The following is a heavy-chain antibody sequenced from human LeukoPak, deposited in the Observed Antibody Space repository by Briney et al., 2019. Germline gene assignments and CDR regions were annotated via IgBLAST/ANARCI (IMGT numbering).Heavy chain of an antibody. CDR2: ISAYNGNT. V-gene: IGHV1-18*01. J-gene: IGHJ6*02. Sequence: ASVKVSCTASGYTFTSYGISWVRQAPGQGLEWMGWISAYNGNTNYAQKLQGRVTMTTDTSTSTAYMELRSLRSEDTAAYYCASVDCSSTSCSQYYYYYGMDVWGQGTTVTISS. CDR1: GYTFTSYG. CDR3: ASVDCSSTSCSQYYYYYGMDV. D-gene: IGHD2-2*01.